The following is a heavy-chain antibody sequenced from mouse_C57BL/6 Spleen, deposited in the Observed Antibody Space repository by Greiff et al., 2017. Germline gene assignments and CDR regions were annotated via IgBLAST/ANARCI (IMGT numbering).Heavy chain of an antibody. J-gene: IGHJ3*01. Sequence: VQLQQSGAELVRPGASVTLSCKASGYTFTDYEMHWVKQTPVHGLEWIGAIDPETGGTAYNQKFKGKAILTADKSSSTAYMELRSLTSEDSAVYYCTRRGYYDYSWFAYWGQGTLVTVSA. D-gene: IGHD2-4*01. CDR2: IDPETGGT. CDR1: GYTFTDYE. V-gene: IGHV1-15*01. CDR3: TRRGYYDYSWFAY.